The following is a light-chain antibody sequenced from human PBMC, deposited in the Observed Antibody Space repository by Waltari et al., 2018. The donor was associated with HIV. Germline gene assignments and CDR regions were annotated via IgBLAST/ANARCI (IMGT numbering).Light chain of an antibody. CDR1: QNIGNY. J-gene: IGKJ5*01. V-gene: IGKV3-11*01. CDR3: QQRSNWPPVT. Sequence: EVVLTQSPSTLSLSQGERATLSCRASQNIGNYLAWYQQKPVQAPRPLIYDASTRASGIPARFRGSGSGTDFTLTISSLEPEDVAVYYCQQRSNWPPVTFGQGTRLEI. CDR2: DAS.